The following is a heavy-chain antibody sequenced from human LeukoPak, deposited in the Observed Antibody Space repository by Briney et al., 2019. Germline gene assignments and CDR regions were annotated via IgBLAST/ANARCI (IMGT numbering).Heavy chain of an antibody. D-gene: IGHD3/OR15-3a*01. Sequence: TSETLSLTCAVYGGSFSGYYWSWIRQPPGKGLEWIGEINHSGSTNYNPSLKSRVTVSVDTSKNQFSLRLSSVTAADTAVYYCASRDWSKGNYYCYMDVWGKGTTVTISS. V-gene: IGHV4-34*01. J-gene: IGHJ6*03. CDR1: GGSFSGYY. CDR3: ASRDWSKGNYYCYMDV. CDR2: INHSGST.